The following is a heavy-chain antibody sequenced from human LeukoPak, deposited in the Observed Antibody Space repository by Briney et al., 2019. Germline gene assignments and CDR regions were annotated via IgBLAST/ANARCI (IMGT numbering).Heavy chain of an antibody. CDR3: ARGQGA. V-gene: IGHV3-23*01. CDR1: GFSFSTVP. CDR2: IIASGDSA. Sequence: QPGGSLRLSCEASGFSFSTVPMSWVRQVPGKGLECVSYIIASGDSAYYADSVRGRFTISRDTSKNTLFLQMNSLRADDTAMYYCARGQGAWGQGTLVTVSS. J-gene: IGHJ5*02.